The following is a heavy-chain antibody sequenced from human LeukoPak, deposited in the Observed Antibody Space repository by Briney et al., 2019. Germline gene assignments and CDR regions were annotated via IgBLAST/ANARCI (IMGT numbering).Heavy chain of an antibody. CDR2: IYHSGNT. CDR3: ASCSSWRELSFDP. J-gene: IGHJ5*02. D-gene: IGHD6-13*01. V-gene: IGHV4-39*07. CDR1: GGSISSSSYY. Sequence: SETLSLTCTVSGGSISSSSYYWGWIRQPPGKGLEWIGSIYHSGNTYYNPSLKSRVTISVDTSKNQFSLKLSSVTAADTALYYCASCSSWRELSFDPWGQGTLVTVSS.